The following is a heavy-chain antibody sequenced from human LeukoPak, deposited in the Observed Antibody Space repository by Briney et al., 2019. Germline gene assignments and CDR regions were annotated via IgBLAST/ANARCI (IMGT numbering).Heavy chain of an antibody. D-gene: IGHD6-6*01. J-gene: IGHJ6*02. CDR3: ASSSSSSPDYGMDV. V-gene: IGHV3-33*01. CDR2: IWYDGSNK. Sequence: VIWYDGSNKYYADSVKGRFTISRDNSKNTLYLQMNSLRAEDTAVYYCASSSSSSPDYGMDVWGQGTTVTVSS.